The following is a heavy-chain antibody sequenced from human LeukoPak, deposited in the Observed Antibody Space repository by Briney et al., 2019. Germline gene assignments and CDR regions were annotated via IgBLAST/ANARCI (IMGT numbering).Heavy chain of an antibody. CDR3: ARRPDYGDSIRSPGPFDI. CDR2: TYYRSKWYN. V-gene: IGHV6-1*01. J-gene: IGHJ3*02. Sequence: SQTLSLTCAISGDSVSSNSAAWNWIRQSPSRGLEWLGRTYYRSKWYNDYAVSVKSRITINPDTSKNQFSLKVTSVTAADTAVYYCARRPDYGDSIRSPGPFDIWGQGTMVTVSS. D-gene: IGHD4-17*01. CDR1: GDSVSSNSAA.